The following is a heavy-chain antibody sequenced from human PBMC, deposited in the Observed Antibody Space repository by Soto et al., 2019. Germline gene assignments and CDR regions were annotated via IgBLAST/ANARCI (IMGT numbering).Heavy chain of an antibody. Sequence: SQTLSLTCAISGDSVSSNSATWNWIRQSPSRGLEWLGRTYYRSKWYYDYPVSVKSRISINPDTSKNQFSLQLNSVTPEDTAVYYCARVEAASSPKVYYYYMDVWGKGTTVTVSS. CDR2: TYYRSKWYY. V-gene: IGHV6-1*01. D-gene: IGHD6-25*01. CDR1: GDSVSSNSAT. J-gene: IGHJ6*03. CDR3: ARVEAASSPKVYYYYMDV.